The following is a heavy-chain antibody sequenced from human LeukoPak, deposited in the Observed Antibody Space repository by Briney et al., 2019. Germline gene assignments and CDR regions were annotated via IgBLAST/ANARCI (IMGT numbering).Heavy chain of an antibody. CDR1: GFTFSSYV. J-gene: IGHJ4*02. Sequence: GGSLRLSCAASGFTFSSYVMHWVRQAPGKGLEWVAFIRYDGSNKYYADSVKGRFTISRDNSKNTLYLQMNSLRPEDAAVYYCAKAPVTTCRGAFCYPFDYWGLGTLVTVSS. CDR3: AKAPVTTCRGAFCYPFDY. D-gene: IGHD2-15*01. V-gene: IGHV3-30*02. CDR2: IRYDGSNK.